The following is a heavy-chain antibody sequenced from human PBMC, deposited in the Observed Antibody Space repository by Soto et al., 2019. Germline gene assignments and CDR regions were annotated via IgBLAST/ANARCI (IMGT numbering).Heavy chain of an antibody. Sequence: GGSLRLSCAASGFTVSSNYMSWVRQAPGKGLEWVSVIYSGGSTYYADSVKGRFTISRDNSKNTLYLQMNSLRAEDTAVYYCARNSMVRGVVWFDPWGQGTLVTVSS. CDR3: ARNSMVRGVVWFDP. CDR2: IYSGGST. V-gene: IGHV3-53*01. D-gene: IGHD3-10*01. J-gene: IGHJ5*02. CDR1: GFTVSSNY.